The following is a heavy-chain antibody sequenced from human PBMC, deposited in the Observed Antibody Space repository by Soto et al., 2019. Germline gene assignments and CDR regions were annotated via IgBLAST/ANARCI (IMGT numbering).Heavy chain of an antibody. CDR1: GGSDSNND. CDR2: IYHSGST. J-gene: IGHJ4*02. CDR3: ARGLGFFDY. D-gene: IGHD3-16*01. V-gene: IGHV4-59*02. Sequence: SETLSLTCSVSGGSDSNNDWTWIRQFPGKGLEWIGYIYHSGSTNYNYSPSLKSRLTISVDTSKNQLSLKLKSVTAADTAVYYCARGLGFFDYWGPGSLVTVSS.